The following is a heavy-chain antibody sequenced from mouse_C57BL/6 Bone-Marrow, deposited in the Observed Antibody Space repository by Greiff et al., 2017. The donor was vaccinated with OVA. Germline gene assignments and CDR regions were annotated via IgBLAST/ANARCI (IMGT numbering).Heavy chain of an antibody. V-gene: IGHV5-4*03. CDR2: ISDGGSYT. D-gene: IGHD1-1*01. CDR3: ARYSSYYYAMDY. Sequence: EVMLVESGGGLVKPGGSLKLSCAASGFTFSSYAMSWVRQTPEKRLEWVATISDGGSYTYYPDNVKGRFTISRDNAKNNLYLQMSHLKSEDTAMYYCARYSSYYYAMDYSGQGTSVTVSS. CDR1: GFTFSSYA. J-gene: IGHJ4*01.